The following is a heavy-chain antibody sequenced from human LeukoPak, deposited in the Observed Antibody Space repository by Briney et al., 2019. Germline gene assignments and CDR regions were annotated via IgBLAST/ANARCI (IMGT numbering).Heavy chain of an antibody. Sequence: PGGSLRLSCAAFGFPLSSYAMSWVRQAPGKGLEWVSATSSSDAGTYHADSVKGRFTNSRDSSKNTLFLQMNRLRPEDAAVYYCAKAPVTTCRGAFCYPFDYWGLGTLVTVSS. D-gene: IGHD2-15*01. V-gene: IGHV3-23*01. CDR1: GFPLSSYA. CDR3: AKAPVTTCRGAFCYPFDY. CDR2: TSSSDAGT. J-gene: IGHJ4*02.